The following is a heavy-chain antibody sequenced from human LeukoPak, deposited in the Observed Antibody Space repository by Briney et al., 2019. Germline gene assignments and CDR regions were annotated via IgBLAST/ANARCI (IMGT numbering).Heavy chain of an antibody. CDR2: INPNSGGT. Sequence: ASVKVSCKASGYTFTGYYMHWVRQAPGQGLEWMGWINPNSGGTNYAQKFQGWVTMTRDTSISTAYMELSRLRSDDTAVYYCARDLEAVGGAFDIWGQGTMVTVSS. CDR1: GYTFTGYY. D-gene: IGHD6-19*01. J-gene: IGHJ3*02. V-gene: IGHV1-2*04. CDR3: ARDLEAVGGAFDI.